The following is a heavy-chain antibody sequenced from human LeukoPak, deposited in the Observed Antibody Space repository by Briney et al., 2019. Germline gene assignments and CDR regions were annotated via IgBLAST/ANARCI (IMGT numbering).Heavy chain of an antibody. D-gene: IGHD5-18*01. Sequence: GGSLRLSCAASGFTFSGYSMNWVRQAPGKGLEWVSIISSSSSYVYYADSVKGRFTTSRDNAKNSLYLQMNSLRADDTAVYYCAXQXWSLWGQGTLVTVSS. J-gene: IGHJ4*02. CDR1: GFTFSGYS. CDR2: ISSSSSYV. CDR3: AXQXWSL. V-gene: IGHV3-21*01.